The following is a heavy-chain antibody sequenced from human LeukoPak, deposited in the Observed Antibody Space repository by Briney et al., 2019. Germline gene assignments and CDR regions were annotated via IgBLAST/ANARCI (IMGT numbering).Heavy chain of an antibody. J-gene: IGHJ4*02. D-gene: IGHD6-13*01. CDR1: GGSISSGGYY. CDR2: IYYSGST. Sequence: NPSETLSLTCTVSGGSISSGGYYWSWIRQHPGKGLEWIGYIYYSGSTYYNPSLKSRVTISVDTSKNQFSLKLSSVTAADTAVYYCASSNRRGPYSSSWSYYFDYWGQGTLVTVSS. CDR3: ASSNRRGPYSSSWSYYFDY. V-gene: IGHV4-31*03.